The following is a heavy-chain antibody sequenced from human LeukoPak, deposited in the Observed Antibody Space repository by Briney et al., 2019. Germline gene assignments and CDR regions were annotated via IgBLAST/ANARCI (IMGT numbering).Heavy chain of an antibody. V-gene: IGHV4-59*08. D-gene: IGHD2-15*01. J-gene: IGHJ4*02. Sequence: SETLSLTCTVSGGSISSYYWSWIRQPPGKGLEWIGYIYYSGSTNYNPSLKSRVTISVDTSKNQFSLKLSSVTAADTAVYYCARRSLRTYYFDYWGQGTLVTVSS. CDR3: ARRSLRTYYFDY. CDR1: GGSISSYY. CDR2: IYYSGST.